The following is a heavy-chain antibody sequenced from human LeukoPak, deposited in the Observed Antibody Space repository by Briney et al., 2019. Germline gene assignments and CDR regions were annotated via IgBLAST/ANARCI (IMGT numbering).Heavy chain of an antibody. V-gene: IGHV3-23*01. CDR3: ANLNAPYWGNLDY. CDR2: ISNNGGYT. D-gene: IGHD3-16*01. J-gene: IGHJ4*02. Sequence: GGSLRLSCAASGFTFSSSAMSWVRQAPGKGLEWVSAISNNGGYTYYADSVQGRFTISRDNSKSTLCLQMNSLRAEDTAVYYCANLNAPYWGNLDYWGQGTLVTVSS. CDR1: GFTFSSSA.